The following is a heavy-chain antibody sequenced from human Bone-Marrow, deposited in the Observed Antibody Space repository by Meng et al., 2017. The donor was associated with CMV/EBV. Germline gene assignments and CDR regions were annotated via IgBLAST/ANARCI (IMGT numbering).Heavy chain of an antibody. Sequence: GESLKISCAASGFTFRNYEMNWVRQAPGKGLEWVSYINSGNTIYYADSVKGRFTISRDNAKNSLFLQMNSLRAEDTAVYYCARDGSLDPWGQGTLVTVSS. CDR3: ARDGSLDP. V-gene: IGHV3-48*03. CDR1: GFTFRNYE. J-gene: IGHJ5*02. CDR2: INSGNTI.